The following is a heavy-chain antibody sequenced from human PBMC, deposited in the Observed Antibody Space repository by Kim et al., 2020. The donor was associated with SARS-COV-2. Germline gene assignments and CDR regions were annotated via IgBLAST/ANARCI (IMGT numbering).Heavy chain of an antibody. J-gene: IGHJ6*02. Sequence: SETLSLTCTVSSGSISSSSYYWGWIRQPPGKWLEWIGSIYYSGSTYYNPSLNSRVTISVDTSKNQFSLKLSSVTAADTAVYYCSRPDSSSWYGPPQASMYVWGLGTPVTVSS. CDR2: IYYSGST. CDR3: SRPDSSSWYGPPQASMYV. D-gene: IGHD6-13*01. V-gene: IGHV4-39*01. CDR1: SGSISSSSYY.